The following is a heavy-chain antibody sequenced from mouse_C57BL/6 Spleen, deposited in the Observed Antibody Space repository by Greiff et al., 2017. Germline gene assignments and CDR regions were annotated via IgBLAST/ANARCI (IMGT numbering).Heavy chain of an antibody. J-gene: IGHJ4*01. CDR2: IDPANGNT. D-gene: IGHD1-1*01. V-gene: IGHV14-3*01. Sequence: LVESVAELVRPGASVKLSCTASGFNIKNTYMHWVKQRPEQGLEWIGRIDPANGNTKYAPKFQGKATITADTSSNTAYLQLSSLTSKDTAIYYCARLLGSDYYAMDYWGQGTSVTVSS. CDR1: GFNIKNTY. CDR3: ARLLGSDYYAMDY.